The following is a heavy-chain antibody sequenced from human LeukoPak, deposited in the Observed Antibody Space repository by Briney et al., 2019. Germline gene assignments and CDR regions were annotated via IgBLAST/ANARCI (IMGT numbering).Heavy chain of an antibody. J-gene: IGHJ4*02. CDR3: ASSFYYDSRDY. D-gene: IGHD3-22*01. CDR2: ITPSGST. V-gene: IGHV4-34*01. Sequence: PSETLSLTCVVYGGSFSGYFWSWIRQPPGKGLEWIGEITPSGSTNYSPSLKSRVPISIDTSKKKLSLRLTSVTAADSAVYYCASSFYYDSRDYWDQGTLVTVSS. CDR1: GGSFSGYF.